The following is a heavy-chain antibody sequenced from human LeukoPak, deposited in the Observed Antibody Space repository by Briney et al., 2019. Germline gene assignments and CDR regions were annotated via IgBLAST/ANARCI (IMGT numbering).Heavy chain of an antibody. V-gene: IGHV3-23*01. D-gene: IGHD1-14*01. J-gene: IGHJ4*02. CDR1: GFTFSNYW. CDR2: ISAGGGGS. Sequence: PGGSLRLSCAASGFTFSNYWMSWVRQAPGKGLEWVSSISAGGGGSYYADSVKGRFTIARDNSKNTLYLQMNSLRAEDTAVYYCAKEAVRKFDFDYWGQGTLVTVSS. CDR3: AKEAVRKFDFDY.